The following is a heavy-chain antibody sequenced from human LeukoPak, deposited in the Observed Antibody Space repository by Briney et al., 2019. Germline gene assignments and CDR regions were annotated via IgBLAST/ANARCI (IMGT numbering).Heavy chain of an antibody. V-gene: IGHV4-30-4*01. CDR1: GVSISSGDYY. D-gene: IGHD6-19*01. Sequence: PSETLSLTCTVSGVSISSGDYYWSWIRQPPGKGLEWIGYIYYSGSTYYNPSLKSRVTISVDTSKNQFSLKLSSVTAADTAVYYCARDSSGWYDYFDYWGQGTLVTVSS. CDR2: IYYSGST. J-gene: IGHJ4*02. CDR3: ARDSSGWYDYFDY.